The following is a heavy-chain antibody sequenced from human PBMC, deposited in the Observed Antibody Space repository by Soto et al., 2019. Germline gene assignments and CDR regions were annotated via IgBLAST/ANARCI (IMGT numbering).Heavy chain of an antibody. V-gene: IGHV4-39*01. CDR2: IYYSGYT. D-gene: IGHD3-16*01. CDR1: GGSISSSSYY. Sequence: PSETLSLTCTVSGGSISSSSYYWGWIRQPPGNGFEWFGSIYYSGYTYYNPSLKSRVTISVDTSKNQFSLKLSSVTAADTSVYYCARHNGPLYVGYYYDMDVWGQGTTVTVSS. CDR3: ARHNGPLYVGYYYDMDV. J-gene: IGHJ6*02.